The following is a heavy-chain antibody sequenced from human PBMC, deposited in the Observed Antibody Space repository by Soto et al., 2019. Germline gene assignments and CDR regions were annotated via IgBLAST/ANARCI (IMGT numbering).Heavy chain of an antibody. Sequence: GWSLRLSCASSVFTFISYAMSWVRQAPGKGLEWVSAISGSGGSTYYADSVKGRFTISRDNSKNTLYLQMNSLRAEDTAVYYCAKGLGSSWSNFDYWGQGTLVTVSS. CDR3: AKGLGSSWSNFDY. CDR2: ISGSGGST. J-gene: IGHJ4*02. D-gene: IGHD6-13*01. V-gene: IGHV3-23*01. CDR1: VFTFISYA.